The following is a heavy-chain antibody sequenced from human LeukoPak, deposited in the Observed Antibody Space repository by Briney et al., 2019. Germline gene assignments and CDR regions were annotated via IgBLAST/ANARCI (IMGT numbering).Heavy chain of an antibody. V-gene: IGHV4-34*01. J-gene: IGHJ4*02. Sequence: SETLSLTCAVYGGSFSGYYWSWIRQPPGKGLEWIGEINHSGSTNCNPSLKSRVTISVDTSKNQFSLKLSSVTAADTAVYYCASYDSSGRFDYWGQGTLVSVSS. CDR2: INHSGST. D-gene: IGHD3-22*01. CDR3: ASYDSSGRFDY. CDR1: GGSFSGYY.